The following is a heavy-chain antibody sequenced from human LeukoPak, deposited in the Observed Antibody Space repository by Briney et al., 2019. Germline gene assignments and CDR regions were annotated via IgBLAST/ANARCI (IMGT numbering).Heavy chain of an antibody. CDR1: GGTFSSYT. J-gene: IGHJ3*02. CDR3: ASEYPVVAAIWEPI. CDR2: IIPILGIA. Sequence: SVKVSCKASGGTFSSYTISWVRQAPGQGLEWMGRIIPILGIANYAQKFQGRVTITADKSTSTAYMELSGLRSEDTAVYYCASEYPVVAAIWEPIWGQGTMVTVSS. D-gene: IGHD2-15*01. V-gene: IGHV1-69*02.